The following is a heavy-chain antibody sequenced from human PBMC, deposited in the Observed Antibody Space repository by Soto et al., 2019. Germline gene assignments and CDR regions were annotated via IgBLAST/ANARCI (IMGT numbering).Heavy chain of an antibody. Sequence: SDTLSLTCTVSGGSISTPGYSWSWIRHPPAKATESSGYVYHNGNSYPKQSLKSRVTISLDGAKNEFSLKTTSVTAADTGLYYCTARPYYYYGLDVWGQGTTVTVSS. J-gene: IGHJ6*02. V-gene: IGHV4-30-2*01. D-gene: IGHD3-10*01. CDR1: GGSISTPGYS. CDR3: TARPYYYYGLDV. CDR2: VYHNGNS.